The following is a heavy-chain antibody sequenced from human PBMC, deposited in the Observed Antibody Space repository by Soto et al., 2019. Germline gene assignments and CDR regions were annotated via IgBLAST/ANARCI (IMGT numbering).Heavy chain of an antibody. V-gene: IGHV1-18*01. CDR3: ARPYGSGSYPEYYYYYSGMDV. CDR1: GYTFTSYG. J-gene: IGHJ6*02. CDR2: ISAYNGNT. Sequence: WASVKVSCKASGYTFTSYGISWVRQAPGQGLEWMGWISAYNGNTNYAQKLQGRVTMTTDTSTSTAYMELRSLRSDDTAVYYCARPYGSGSYPEYYYYYSGMDVWGQGTTVTVSS. D-gene: IGHD3-10*01.